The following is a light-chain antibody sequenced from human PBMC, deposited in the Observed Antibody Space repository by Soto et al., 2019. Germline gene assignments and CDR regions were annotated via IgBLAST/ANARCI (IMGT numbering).Light chain of an antibody. CDR3: QQYNSYWT. CDR1: QSISSW. V-gene: IGKV1-5*01. J-gene: IGKJ1*01. Sequence: DIQMTQSPSTLSASVGDRVTITCRASQSISSWLAWYQQKSGKAPKVLIYDASSLESGVPSRFSGSGSGTEFTLTISSLQHDDFATYYCQQYNSYWTFGQGTKVDIK. CDR2: DAS.